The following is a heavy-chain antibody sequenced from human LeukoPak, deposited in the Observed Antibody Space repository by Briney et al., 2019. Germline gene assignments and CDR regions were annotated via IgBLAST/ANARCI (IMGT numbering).Heavy chain of an antibody. D-gene: IGHD2-2*01. CDR3: ARDHPARYCSSTSCLNWFDP. J-gene: IGHJ5*02. CDR1: GYTFTSYG. CDR2: ISAYNGNT. Sequence: GASVKVSCKASGYTFTSYGISWVRQAPGQGLEWMGWISAYNGNTNYAQKLQGRVTMTTDTSTSTAYMELRSLRSDDTAVYYCARDHPARYCSSTSCLNWFDPWGQGTLVTVSS. V-gene: IGHV1-18*01.